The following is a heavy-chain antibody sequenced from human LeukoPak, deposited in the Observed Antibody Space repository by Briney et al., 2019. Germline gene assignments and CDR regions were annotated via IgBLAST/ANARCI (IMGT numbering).Heavy chain of an antibody. D-gene: IGHD4-11*01. V-gene: IGHV1-69*13. J-gene: IGHJ6*02. CDR2: IIPIFGTA. CDR3: ARDYSNSRDYSMDV. Sequence: ASVKVSCKASGGTFSSYAISWVRQAPRQGLEWMGGIIPIFGTANYAQKFQGRVTITADESTSTAYMELSSLRSEDTAVYYCARDYSNSRDYSMDVWGQGTTVTVSS. CDR1: GGTFSSYA.